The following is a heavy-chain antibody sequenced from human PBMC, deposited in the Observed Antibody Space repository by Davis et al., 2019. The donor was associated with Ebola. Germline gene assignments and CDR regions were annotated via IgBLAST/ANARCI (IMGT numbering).Heavy chain of an antibody. CDR2: INYSGST. CDR3: ARGGGFGGYGMDV. CDR1: GGPFSGYY. D-gene: IGHD3-10*01. J-gene: IGHJ6*02. V-gene: IGHV4-34*01. Sequence: MPSETLSLTCAVYGGPFSGYYWTWIRQLPGKGLEWIGEINYSGSTNYNPSLKSRVTISVDTSKNQFSLKLSSVTAADTAVYYCARGGGFGGYGMDVWGQGTTVTVSS.